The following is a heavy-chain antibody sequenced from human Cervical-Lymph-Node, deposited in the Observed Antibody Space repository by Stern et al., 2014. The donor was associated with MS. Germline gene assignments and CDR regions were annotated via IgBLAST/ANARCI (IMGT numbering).Heavy chain of an antibody. J-gene: IGHJ3*01. CDR3: ARERKVERSARLLVSFDV. CDR2: INSSGGT. Sequence: QVKLQQWGAGLLRPSETLSLTCAVHGASFSDNYWSWIRQTPGKGLEWIGEINSSGGTHNNPSLMSRAPLSVAPSRTKSSLKLISLTAADTAMYYCARERKVERSARLLVSFDVWGQGTLVTVSS. D-gene: IGHD1-1*01. CDR1: GASFSDNY. V-gene: IGHV4-34*04.